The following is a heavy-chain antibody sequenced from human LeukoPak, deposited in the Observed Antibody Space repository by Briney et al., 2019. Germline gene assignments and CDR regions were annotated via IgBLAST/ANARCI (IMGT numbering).Heavy chain of an antibody. CDR2: ISYDGSNK. CDR3: ARDRVAAAGFDY. Sequence: SGFTFXSYAMHWVRQAPGKGLEWVAVISYDGSNKYYADSVKGRLTISRDNSKNTLYLQMNSLRAEDTAVYYCARDRVAAAGFDYWGQGTLVTVSS. V-gene: IGHV3-30*04. CDR1: GFTFXSYA. J-gene: IGHJ4*02. D-gene: IGHD6-13*01.